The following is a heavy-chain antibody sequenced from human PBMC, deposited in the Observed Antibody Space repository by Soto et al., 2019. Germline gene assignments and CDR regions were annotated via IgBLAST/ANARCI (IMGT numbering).Heavy chain of an antibody. Sequence: QVQLQESGPGLVKPSQTLSLTCTVSGGSISSGGYYWSWIRQHPGKGLEWIGYIYYSGSTYYNPSLNSRVTISVDTSKNQSSLKLSSVTAADTAVYYCARGKGYCSGGRCYSGYNWFDPWGQGTLVTVSS. CDR2: IYYSGST. V-gene: IGHV4-31*03. J-gene: IGHJ5*02. D-gene: IGHD2-15*01. CDR1: GGSISSGGYY. CDR3: ARGKGYCSGGRCYSGYNWFDP.